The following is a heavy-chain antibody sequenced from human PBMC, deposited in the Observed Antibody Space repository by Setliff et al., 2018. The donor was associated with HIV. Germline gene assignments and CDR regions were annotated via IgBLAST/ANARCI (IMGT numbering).Heavy chain of an antibody. CDR1: GGSISSYY. V-gene: IGHV4-59*01. CDR3: ARNDPGAAKLFYYMDV. J-gene: IGHJ6*03. D-gene: IGHD6-13*01. Sequence: PSETLSLTCTVSGGSISSYYWSWIRQPPGKGLEWIGYIYYSGSTNYNPSLKSRVTISVDTSKNQFSLKLSSVTAADTAVYYCARNDPGAAKLFYYMDVWGKGTTVTV. CDR2: IYYSGST.